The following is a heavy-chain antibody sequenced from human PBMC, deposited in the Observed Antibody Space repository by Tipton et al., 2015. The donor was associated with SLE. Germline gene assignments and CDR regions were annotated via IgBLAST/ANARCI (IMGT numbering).Heavy chain of an antibody. CDR3: ARGTYFYDSTGYYYWGPFDS. CDR1: GGSISSYY. CDR2: INHSGST. J-gene: IGHJ4*02. V-gene: IGHV4-34*01. Sequence: TLSLTCTVSGGSISSYYWSWIRQPPGKGLEWIGEINHSGSTNYNPSLKSRVTISVDKSKNQFSLNLTSVTAADTAVYYCARGTYFYDSTGYYYWGPFDSWGQGTLVTVSS. D-gene: IGHD3-22*01.